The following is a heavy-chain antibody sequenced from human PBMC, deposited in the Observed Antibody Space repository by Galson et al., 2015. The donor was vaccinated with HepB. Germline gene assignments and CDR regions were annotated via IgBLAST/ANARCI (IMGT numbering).Heavy chain of an antibody. J-gene: IGHJ6*02. CDR2: IWYDGSNK. D-gene: IGHD2-2*01. CDR1: GFNFSSYG. Sequence: SLRLSCAASGFNFSSYGMNWVRQAPGKGLEWEAVIWYDGSNKYYADSVKGRFTISRDNSKNTLYLQMNSLRAEDTAVYYCAKDYCGSPTCPRTYYYYGMDVWGQGTTVPVSS. V-gene: IGHV3-33*06. CDR3: AKDYCGSPTCPRTYYYYGMDV.